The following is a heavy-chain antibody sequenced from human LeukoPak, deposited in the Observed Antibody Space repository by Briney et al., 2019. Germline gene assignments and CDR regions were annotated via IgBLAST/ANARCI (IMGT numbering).Heavy chain of an antibody. D-gene: IGHD5-12*01. CDR2: ISTSSSYI. CDR3: ARGPSGYHNT. CDR1: GFTFSSYS. Sequence: GGSLRLSCAASGFTFSSYSMNWVRQAPGKGLEWVSFISTSSSYIHNADSVKGRFTISRDNAENSLYLQMNSLRAEDTAVYYCARGPSGYHNTGGQGTLVTVSS. V-gene: IGHV3-21*01. J-gene: IGHJ4*02.